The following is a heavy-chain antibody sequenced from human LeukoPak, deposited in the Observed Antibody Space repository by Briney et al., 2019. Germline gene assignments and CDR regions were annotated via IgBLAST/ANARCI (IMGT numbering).Heavy chain of an antibody. CDR3: ARDTYFYGSGSYPDY. D-gene: IGHD3-10*01. Sequence: AGGSLRLSCAASGFIFSTYAMSWVRQAPGKGLEWVSVIYAGGRTYYADSVKGRFTISRDNSKNTLYLQMNSLRAEDTAVYYCARDTYFYGSGSYPDYWGQGTLVTVSS. CDR2: IYAGGRT. V-gene: IGHV3-66*01. CDR1: GFIFSTYA. J-gene: IGHJ4*02.